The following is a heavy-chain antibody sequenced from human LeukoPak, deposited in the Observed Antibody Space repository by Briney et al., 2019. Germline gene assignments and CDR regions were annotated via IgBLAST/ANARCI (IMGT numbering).Heavy chain of an antibody. V-gene: IGHV4-38-2*02. Sequence: SETLSLTCTVSGYSISSDSYRGWIRQPPGKGLEWIGTIYHSGSTYYNPSLKSRVTISVDTSKNQFSLKLRSVTAADTAVYYCARDPTYYGSGIRDYYYYMDVWGKGTTVTVSS. CDR1: GYSISSDSY. J-gene: IGHJ6*03. CDR2: IYHSGST. CDR3: ARDPTYYGSGIRDYYYYMDV. D-gene: IGHD3-10*01.